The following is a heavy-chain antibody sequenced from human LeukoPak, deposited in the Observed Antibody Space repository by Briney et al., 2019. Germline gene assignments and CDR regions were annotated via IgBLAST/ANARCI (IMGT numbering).Heavy chain of an antibody. CDR1: GGSISSYY. V-gene: IGHV4-39*01. CDR3: ARQRGYCSGGSCYGMFDY. CDR2: IYYSGST. Sequence: PSETLSLTCTVSGGSISSYYCGWVRQPPGKGLEWIGSIYYSGSTYYNPSLKSRVTISVDTSKNQFSLKLSSVTAAGTAVYYCARQRGYCSGGSCYGMFDYWGQGTLVTVSS. J-gene: IGHJ4*02. D-gene: IGHD2-15*01.